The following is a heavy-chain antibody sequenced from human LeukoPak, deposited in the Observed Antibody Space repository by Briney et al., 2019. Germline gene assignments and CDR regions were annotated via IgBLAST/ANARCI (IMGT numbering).Heavy chain of an antibody. CDR2: IYPGDSDT. CDR1: GYSFTRYW. Sequence: GESLKISCKGSGYSFTRYWIAWVRQMPGKGLEWMGIIYPGDSDTKYSPSFQGHVIFSADKSISPAYLEWSSLKASDTAMYYCASQGASGPLDYWGQGTVVTVSS. V-gene: IGHV5-51*01. J-gene: IGHJ4*02. CDR3: ASQGASGPLDY.